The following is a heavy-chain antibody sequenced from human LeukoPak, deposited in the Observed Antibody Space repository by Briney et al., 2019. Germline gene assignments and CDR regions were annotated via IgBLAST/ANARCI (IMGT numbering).Heavy chain of an antibody. V-gene: IGHV4-39*01. D-gene: IGHD4-23*01. CDR1: GGSISSSSYY. Sequence: NPSETLSLTCTVSGGSISSSSYYWGWIRQPPGKGLEWIGSIYYSGSTCYNPSLKSRVTISVDTSKNQFSLKLSSVTAADTAVYYCARQATVGPPNWFDPWGQGTLVTVSS. CDR3: ARQATVGPPNWFDP. CDR2: IYYSGST. J-gene: IGHJ5*02.